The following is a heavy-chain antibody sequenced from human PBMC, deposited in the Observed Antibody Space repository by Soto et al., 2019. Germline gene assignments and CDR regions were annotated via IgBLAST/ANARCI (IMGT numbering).Heavy chain of an antibody. J-gene: IGHJ4*02. CDR3: AKGSYRPHDY. Sequence: GGSLRLSCAASGFTFSTYAMSWVRQAPGKGLEWVSAISGSGDTTYYANSVKGRFTISRDNSKNTLYLQMNSLRAEDTAGYYCAKGSYRPHDYWGQGTLVTVSS. D-gene: IGHD1-26*01. CDR2: ISGSGDTT. CDR1: GFTFSTYA. V-gene: IGHV3-23*01.